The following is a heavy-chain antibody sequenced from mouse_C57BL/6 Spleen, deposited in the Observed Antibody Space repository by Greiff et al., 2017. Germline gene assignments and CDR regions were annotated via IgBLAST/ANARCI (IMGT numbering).Heavy chain of an antibody. CDR2: IYPRDGST. CDR1: GYTFTSYD. Sequence: ESGPELVKPGASVKLSCKASGYTFTSYDINWVKQRPGQGLEWIGWIYPRDGSTKYNEKFKGKATLTVDTSSSTAYMELHSLTSEDSAVYFCARRYSNYYFDYWGQGTTLTVSS. V-gene: IGHV1-85*01. D-gene: IGHD2-5*01. J-gene: IGHJ2*01. CDR3: ARRYSNYYFDY.